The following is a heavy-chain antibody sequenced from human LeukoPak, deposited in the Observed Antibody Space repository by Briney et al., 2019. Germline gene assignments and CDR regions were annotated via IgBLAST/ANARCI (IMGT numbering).Heavy chain of an antibody. V-gene: IGHV4-30-4*01. CDR1: GGSISSGDYY. CDR2: IYYSGST. Sequence: PSETLSLTCTVSGGSISSGDYYWRWIRQPPGKGLEWIGYIYYSGSTYYNPSLKSRVTISVDTSKNQFSLKLSSVTAADTAVYYCARIYQREGGPFDYWGQGTLVTVSS. J-gene: IGHJ4*02. CDR3: ARIYQREGGPFDY. D-gene: IGHD2-2*01.